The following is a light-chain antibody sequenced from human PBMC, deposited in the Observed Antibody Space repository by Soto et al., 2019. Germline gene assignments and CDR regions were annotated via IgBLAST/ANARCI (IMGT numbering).Light chain of an antibody. CDR2: RDN. V-gene: IGLV1-47*01. J-gene: IGLJ2*01. CDR1: SSSIGSNY. CDR3: AAWDDSLTGVI. Sequence: QAVVTQPPSASGTPGQRVTISCSGSSSSIGSNYVYWYRQFPGTAPKLLIHRDNQRPSGVPDRFAGSKSGSSASLAISGPRSEDEADYYCAAWDDSLTGVIFGGGTKLTVL.